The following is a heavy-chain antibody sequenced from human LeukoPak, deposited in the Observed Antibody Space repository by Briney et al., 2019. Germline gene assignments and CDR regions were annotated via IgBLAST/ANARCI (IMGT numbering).Heavy chain of an antibody. V-gene: IGHV3-64*01. D-gene: IGHD5-24*01. Sequence: GGSLRLSCAASGFTFSTYAMHWVRQAPGKGLEYVSAITSNGGSTYYANSVKGRFTISRDNSKNTLYLQMGSLRPEDMAVYYCAREFQSLRGGYSDYWGQGTLVTVSS. CDR2: ITSNGGST. J-gene: IGHJ4*02. CDR3: AREFQSLRGGYSDY. CDR1: GFTFSTYA.